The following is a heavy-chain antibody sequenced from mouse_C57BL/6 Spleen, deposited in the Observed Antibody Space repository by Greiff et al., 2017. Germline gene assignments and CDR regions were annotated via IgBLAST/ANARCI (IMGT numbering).Heavy chain of an antibody. D-gene: IGHD2-3*01. CDR2: ISDGGSYT. CDR1: GFTFSSYA. V-gene: IGHV5-4*01. Sequence: EVQVVESGGGLVKPGGSLKLSCAASGFTFSSYAMSWVRQTPEKRLEWVATISDGGSYTYYPDNVKGRFTISRDNAKNNLYLQMSHLKSEDTAMYYCARDLDGYFYWYFDVWGTGTTVTVSS. J-gene: IGHJ1*03. CDR3: ARDLDGYFYWYFDV.